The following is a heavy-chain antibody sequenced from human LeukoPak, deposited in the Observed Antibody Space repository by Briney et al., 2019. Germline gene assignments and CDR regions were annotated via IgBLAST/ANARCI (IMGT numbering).Heavy chain of an antibody. Sequence: GGSLRLSCAASGFTFSSYAMSWVRQAPGKGLEWVSAISGSGGSTYYADSVKGRFTISRDNSKNTLYLQMNSLRAEDTAVYYCAKNVPEYYDFWSGYCSHFDYWGQGTLVTVSS. V-gene: IGHV3-23*01. CDR1: GFTFSSYA. D-gene: IGHD3-3*01. J-gene: IGHJ4*02. CDR2: ISGSGGST. CDR3: AKNVPEYYDFWSGYCSHFDY.